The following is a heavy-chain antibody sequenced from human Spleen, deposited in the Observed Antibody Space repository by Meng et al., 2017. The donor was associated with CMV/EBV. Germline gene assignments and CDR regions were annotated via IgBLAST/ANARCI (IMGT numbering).Heavy chain of an antibody. CDR1: GTSISTSNW. CDR3: ASQSSGWLLY. D-gene: IGHD3-22*01. CDR2: VYHSGYT. V-gene: IGHV4-4*02. J-gene: IGHJ4*02. Sequence: SETLSLTCAVSGTSISTSNWWSWLRQPPGKGLEWIGEVYHSGYTNYNPSLKSRVTMSVDRSKNQFSLKLSSVTAADTAVYYCASQSSGWLLYWGQGTLVTVSS.